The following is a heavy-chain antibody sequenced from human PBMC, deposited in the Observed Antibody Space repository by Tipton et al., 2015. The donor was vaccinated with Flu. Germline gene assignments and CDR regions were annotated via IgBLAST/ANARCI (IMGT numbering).Heavy chain of an antibody. Sequence: TLSLTCSVSGDSIGSGYFWGWIRQPPGKGLEWIGNVHQAGTTHYNPSPRSRVTISLDRPKNQFSLRLTSVTAADTAVYCCARRDYSNYVSVPKNWFDSWGQGTLVTVSS. CDR3: ARRDYSNYVSVPKNWFDS. J-gene: IGHJ5*01. V-gene: IGHV4-38-2*01. D-gene: IGHD4-11*01. CDR2: VHQAGTT. CDR1: GDSIGSGYF.